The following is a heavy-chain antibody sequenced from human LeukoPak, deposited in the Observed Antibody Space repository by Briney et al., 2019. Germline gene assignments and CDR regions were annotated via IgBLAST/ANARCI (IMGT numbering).Heavy chain of an antibody. CDR2: INTDGSST. D-gene: IGHD2-21*02. V-gene: IGHV3-74*01. CDR3: AGSLAYCGGDCRLGDY. J-gene: IGHJ4*02. Sequence: GGSLRLSCAASGFTFSSYWMHWVRQAPGKGLVWVSRINTDGSSTSYADSVKGRFTISRDNAKNTLYLQMNSLRAEDAAVYYCAGSLAYCGGDCRLGDYWGQGTLVTVSS. CDR1: GFTFSSYW.